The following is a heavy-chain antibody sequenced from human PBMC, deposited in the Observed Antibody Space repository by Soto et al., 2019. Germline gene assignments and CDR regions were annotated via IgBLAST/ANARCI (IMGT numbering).Heavy chain of an antibody. V-gene: IGHV4-39*01. CDR1: GGSISSSSYY. Sequence: QLQLQESGPGLVKPSETLSLTCTVSGGSISSSSYYWGWIRQPPGKGLEWIGSIYYSGSTYYNPSLKSRVTISVDTSKNQFSLKLSSVTAADTAVYYCARLPRPSTIFGVVIMFRGYFDLWGRGTLVTVSS. D-gene: IGHD3-3*01. CDR3: ARLPRPSTIFGVVIMFRGYFDL. CDR2: IYYSGST. J-gene: IGHJ2*01.